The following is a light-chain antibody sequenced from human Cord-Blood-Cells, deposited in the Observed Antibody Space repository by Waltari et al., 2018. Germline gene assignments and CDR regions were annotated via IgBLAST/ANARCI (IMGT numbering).Light chain of an antibody. J-gene: IGLJ3*02. CDR1: SSDVGSYNL. CDR2: EGS. CDR3: CSYAGSSTLV. V-gene: IGLV2-23*01. Sequence: QSALTQPASVSGSPGQSITISCTGTSSDVGSYNLVSWYQQHPGKAPKLMIYEGSKRPSVVSNRFSDAKSGNTASLTISGRQAEDEADYYCCSYAGSSTLVFGGGTKLTVL.